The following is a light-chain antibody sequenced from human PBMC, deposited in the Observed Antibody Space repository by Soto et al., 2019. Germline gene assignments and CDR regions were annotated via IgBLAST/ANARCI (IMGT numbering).Light chain of an antibody. V-gene: IGKV1-9*01. Sequence: DIQLTQSPSFLSASVGDRVTITCRASQGIGSYLAWYQQRTGKAPKLLIYAASTLQSGVPSRFSGSGSGTEVTLTISSQQPEDFATFYCQQLNSYPRTFGQGTKLEIK. CDR1: QGIGSY. CDR3: QQLNSYPRT. CDR2: AAS. J-gene: IGKJ2*01.